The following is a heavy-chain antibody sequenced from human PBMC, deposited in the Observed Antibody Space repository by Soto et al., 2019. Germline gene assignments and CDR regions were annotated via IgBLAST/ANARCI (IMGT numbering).Heavy chain of an antibody. CDR1: GGTFSGYY. D-gene: IGHD2-15*01. J-gene: IGHJ6*03. V-gene: IGHV4-34*01. Sequence: PSETLSLTCAVYGGTFSGYYWSWIRQPPGKGLEWIGEINHSGSTNYNPSLKSRVTISVDTSKNQFSLKLSSVTAADTAVYYCARGATPCSGGSCYKLGDYYYYMDVWGKGTTVTVSS. CDR3: ARGATPCSGGSCYKLGDYYYYMDV. CDR2: INHSGST.